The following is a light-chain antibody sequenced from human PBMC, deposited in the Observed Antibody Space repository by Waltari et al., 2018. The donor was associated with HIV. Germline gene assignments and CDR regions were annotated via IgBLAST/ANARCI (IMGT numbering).Light chain of an antibody. V-gene: IGLV2-14*03. Sequence: QSALTQPASVSGFLGQSINLPCTGISPDSRFYPYCPWYQQYPGKTPRLIIFDINNRPSGVSDHFSGSRSGNSASLTFSGLQSGDEAHYYCASNRLDYTLIFGGGTKLTVL. CDR1: SPDSRFYPY. CDR3: ASNRLDYTLI. CDR2: DIN. J-gene: IGLJ2*01.